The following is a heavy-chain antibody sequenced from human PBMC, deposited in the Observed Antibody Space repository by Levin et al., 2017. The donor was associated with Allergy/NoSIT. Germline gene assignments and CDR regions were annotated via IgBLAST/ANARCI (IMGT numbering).Heavy chain of an antibody. Sequence: GGSLRLSCAASGFTFDDYAMHWVWQAPGKGLEWVSIIDWNSGKIDYADSVKGRFTISRDNAKNSVHLQMNSLRAEDTALYYCVKGFGATVPSGMDVWGPGTTVIVSS. CDR2: IDWNSGKI. CDR1: GFTFDDYA. D-gene: IGHD1-26*01. CDR3: VKGFGATVPSGMDV. V-gene: IGHV3-9*01. J-gene: IGHJ6*02.